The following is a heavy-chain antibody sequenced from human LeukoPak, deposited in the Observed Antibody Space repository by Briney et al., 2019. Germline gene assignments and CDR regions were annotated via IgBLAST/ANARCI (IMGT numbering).Heavy chain of an antibody. CDR2: IKQDGSEK. D-gene: IGHD3-22*01. CDR1: GFTFSSYW. J-gene: IGHJ4*02. V-gene: IGHV3-7*03. Sequence: PGGSLRLSCAASGFTFSSYWMSWVRQAPGKGLEWVANIKQDGSEKYYVDSVKGRFTISRDNAKNSLYLQMNSLEAEDTAVYFCARAYDSGSYYDGTDYWGQGTLVTVSS. CDR3: ARAYDSGSYYDGTDY.